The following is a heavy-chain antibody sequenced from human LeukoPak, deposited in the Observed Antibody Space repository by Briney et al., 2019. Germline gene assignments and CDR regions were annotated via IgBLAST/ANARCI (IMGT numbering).Heavy chain of an antibody. J-gene: IGHJ6*02. CDR3: ARGSKPRKDYRNEGDYYYYYGMDV. CDR2: INPSGGST. D-gene: IGHD4-11*01. V-gene: IGHV1-46*01. Sequence: ASVKVSCKASGYTFTSNYIHWVRQAPGQGLEWMGIINPSGGSTSYAQKFQGRVTMTRDTSTSTVYMELSSLRSEDTAVYYCARGSKPRKDYRNEGDYYYYYGMDVWGQGTTVTVSS. CDR1: GYTFTSNY.